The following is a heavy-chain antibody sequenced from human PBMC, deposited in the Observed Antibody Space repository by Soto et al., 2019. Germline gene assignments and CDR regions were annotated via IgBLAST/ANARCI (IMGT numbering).Heavy chain of an antibody. V-gene: IGHV4-39*01. J-gene: IGHJ1*01. Sequence: SETLSLTCTVSGGSISSSSYYWGWIRQPPGKGLEWIGNIYYSGSTYYNPSLKSRVIISGDTSKNQFSLKLSSVTAADTAVYYCASQVYCSGGSCYRAEYFQHWGQGTLVTVSS. CDR3: ASQVYCSGGSCYRAEYFQH. CDR2: IYYSGST. D-gene: IGHD2-15*01. CDR1: GGSISSSSYY.